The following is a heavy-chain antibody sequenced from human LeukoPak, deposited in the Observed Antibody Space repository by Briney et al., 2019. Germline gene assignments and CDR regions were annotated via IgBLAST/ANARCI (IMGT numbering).Heavy chain of an antibody. Sequence: GGSLRLSCAASGFSFSNYAMSWVRQAPGKGLEWVSGISGSGITTYDADSVKGRFTISRDNFKNTLYLQMNSLRAEDTAVYYCAKSSRIGYYYYGMDVCGQGTTVTVSS. J-gene: IGHJ6*02. CDR2: ISGSGITT. CDR1: GFSFSNYA. V-gene: IGHV3-23*01. CDR3: AKSSRIGYYYYGMDV. D-gene: IGHD1-14*01.